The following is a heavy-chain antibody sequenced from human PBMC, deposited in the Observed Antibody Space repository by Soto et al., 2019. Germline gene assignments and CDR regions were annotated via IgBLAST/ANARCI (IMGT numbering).Heavy chain of an antibody. Sequence: QVTLKESGPVLVKPTEPLTLRCTVSGLSITDSEMGVSWIRQPPGQPLEWLAHIDSSGEKSYRTFLKSRLAIAKDPARNQILLSMTNLDPADTATYCCARAQLAVAVSSWIVPWVQSSPVTVSS. J-gene: IGHJ5*02. V-gene: IGHV2-26*01. CDR1: GLSITDSEMG. CDR3: ARAQLAVAVSSWIVP. D-gene: IGHD6-13*01. CDR2: IDSSGEK.